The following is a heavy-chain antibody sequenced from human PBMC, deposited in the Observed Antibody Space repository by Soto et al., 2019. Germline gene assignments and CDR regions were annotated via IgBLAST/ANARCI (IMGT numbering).Heavy chain of an antibody. J-gene: IGHJ6*02. CDR1: SSSVTSHSYY. CDR2: LYYSGST. V-gene: IGHV4-61*01. D-gene: IGHD2-2*01. Sequence: SETLSLTCTVSSSSVTSHSYYWSWIRQPPGKGLEWIGYLYYSGSTYYNPSLKSQVTISVDTSKNQFSLKLRSVPAADTAVYYCARTYCSSASCYGLYYFGMDVWGQGTTVTVSS. CDR3: ARTYCSSASCYGLYYFGMDV.